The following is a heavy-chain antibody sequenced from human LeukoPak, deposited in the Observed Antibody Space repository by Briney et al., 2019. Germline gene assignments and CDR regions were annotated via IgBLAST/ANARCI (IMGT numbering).Heavy chain of an antibody. CDR2: IYTSGST. Sequence: SETLSLTCTVSGGSISSGSYYWSWIRQPAGKGLEWIGRIYTSGSTNYNPSLKSRVTISVDTSKNQFSLKLSSVTAADTAVYYCARGGPFDYCGQGTLVTVSS. CDR1: GGSISSGSYY. V-gene: IGHV4-61*02. CDR3: ARGGPFDY. J-gene: IGHJ4*02.